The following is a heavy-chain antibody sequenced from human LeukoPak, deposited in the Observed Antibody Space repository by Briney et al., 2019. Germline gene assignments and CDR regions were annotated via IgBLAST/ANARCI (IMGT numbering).Heavy chain of an antibody. D-gene: IGHD4-11*01. CDR3: ARSPTGDYSNFGGYYYYYYMDV. Sequence: SETLSLTCTVSGGSISSGGYYWSWIRQPPGKGLEWIGSIYYSGSTNYNPSLKSRVTISVDTSKNQFSLKLSSVTAADTAVYYCARSPTGDYSNFGGYYYYYYMDVWGKGTTVTVSS. V-gene: IGHV4-39*07. J-gene: IGHJ6*03. CDR1: GGSISSGGYY. CDR2: IYYSGST.